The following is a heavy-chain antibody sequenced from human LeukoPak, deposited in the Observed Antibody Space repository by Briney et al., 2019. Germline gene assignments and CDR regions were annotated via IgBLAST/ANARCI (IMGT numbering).Heavy chain of an antibody. D-gene: IGHD3-3*01. CDR2: IYHSGTT. Sequence: NPSETLSLTCTVSGYSISSGYFWGWIRQPPGKGLEWIGSIYHSGTTYYNPSLKSRVTISVDTSKNQFSLKLTSVTAADTAVYFCARGAEYYAIWRGYAGYSDYWGQGISVTVSS. J-gene: IGHJ4*02. V-gene: IGHV4-38-2*02. CDR3: ARGAEYYAIWRGYAGYSDY. CDR1: GYSISSGYF.